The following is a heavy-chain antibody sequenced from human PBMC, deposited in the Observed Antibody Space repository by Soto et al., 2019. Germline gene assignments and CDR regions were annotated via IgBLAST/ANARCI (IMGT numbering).Heavy chain of an antibody. CDR2: IYTSGST. Sequence: LSLTCTVSGGSISSYYWSWIRQPAGKGLEWIGRIYTSGSTNYDPSLKSRVTMSVDTSKNQFSLKLSSVTAADTAVYYCARACHTPPSYNWFDPWGQGTLVTVSS. CDR3: ARACHTPPSYNWFDP. CDR1: GGSISSYY. V-gene: IGHV4-4*07. J-gene: IGHJ5*02.